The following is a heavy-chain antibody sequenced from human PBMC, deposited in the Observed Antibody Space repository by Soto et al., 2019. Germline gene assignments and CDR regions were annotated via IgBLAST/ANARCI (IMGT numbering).Heavy chain of an antibody. Sequence: SETLSLTCTVSGDSISSGGYYWSWIRQPPGRGLEWIGYIYYTGSTNYNPSLKSRVTISIDTSRNQFSLKLSSVTAADTAVYYCAREFSNSPEAFDSWGQGGLVTVSS. CDR3: AREFSNSPEAFDS. CDR2: IYYTGST. J-gene: IGHJ4*02. CDR1: GDSISSGGYY. V-gene: IGHV4-61*08. D-gene: IGHD6-6*01.